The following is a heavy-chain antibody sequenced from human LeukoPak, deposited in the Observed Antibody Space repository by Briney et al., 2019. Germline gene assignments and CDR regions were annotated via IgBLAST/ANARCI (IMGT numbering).Heavy chain of an antibody. J-gene: IGHJ5*02. CDR1: GGTFSSYA. CDR2: IIPIFGIA. V-gene: IGHV1-69*10. CDR3: ARDSIDYSWGFDP. Sequence: SVKVSCKASGGTFSSYAISWVRQAPGQGLEWMGGIIPIFGIANYAQKFQGRVTITADKSTSTAYMELSSLRSEDTAVYYCARDSIDYSWGFDPWGQGTLVTVSS. D-gene: IGHD4-11*01.